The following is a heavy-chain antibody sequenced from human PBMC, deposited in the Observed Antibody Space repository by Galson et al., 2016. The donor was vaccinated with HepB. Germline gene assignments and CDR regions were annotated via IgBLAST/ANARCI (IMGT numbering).Heavy chain of an antibody. CDR2: INQDGSEK. CDR1: GLTFTNYW. J-gene: IGHJ3*01. D-gene: IGHD1-1*01. Sequence: SLRLSCAASGLTFTNYWMTWVRQAPGKGLEWVANINQDGSEKFYVDSVKGRFTISRDNSKNTLYLQMNSLRADDTAVYYCTRDPFPGAFDVWSQGTMVIVAS. CDR3: TRDPFPGAFDV. V-gene: IGHV3-7*01.